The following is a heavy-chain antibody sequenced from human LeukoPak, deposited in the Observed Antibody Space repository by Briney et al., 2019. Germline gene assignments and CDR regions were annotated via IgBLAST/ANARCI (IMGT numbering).Heavy chain of an antibody. D-gene: IGHD3-9*01. CDR2: ISSSSSYI. CDR1: GFTFSSYS. Sequence: GGSLRLSCAASGFTFSSYSMNWVRQAPGKGLEWVSSISSSSSYIYYADSVKGRFTISRDNAKNSLYLQMNSLRAEDTAVYYCARESEFDATGYLYWGQGILVTVSS. CDR3: ARESEFDATGYLY. J-gene: IGHJ4*02. V-gene: IGHV3-21*01.